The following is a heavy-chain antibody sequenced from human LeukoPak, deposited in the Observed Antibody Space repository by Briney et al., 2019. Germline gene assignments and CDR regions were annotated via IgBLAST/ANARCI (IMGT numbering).Heavy chain of an antibody. CDR2: ISGSGGST. V-gene: IGHV3-23*01. CDR3: ARDQTGIAVAGTFDY. D-gene: IGHD6-19*01. CDR1: GFTFSSYA. Sequence: GGSLRLSCAASGFTFSSYAMSWVRQAPGKGLEWVSAISGSGGSTYYADSVKGRFTISRDNSKNTLYLQMNSLRAEDTAVYYCARDQTGIAVAGTFDYWGQGTLVTVSS. J-gene: IGHJ4*02.